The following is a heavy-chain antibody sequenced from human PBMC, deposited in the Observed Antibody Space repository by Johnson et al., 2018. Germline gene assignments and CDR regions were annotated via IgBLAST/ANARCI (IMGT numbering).Heavy chain of an antibody. J-gene: IGHJ6*03. Sequence: QVQLVESGGGVVQXGRSXRLXCAASGFTFSSYAMPWVRQAPGKGLEWVAVISYDGSNKYYADSVTGRFTISRENSKNTLYLQMNSLRAEDRAVYYCASCSSTSCPTHYYYYYRDVWGKGTTVTVSS. CDR2: ISYDGSNK. CDR3: ASCSSTSCPTHYYYYYRDV. CDR1: GFTFSSYA. D-gene: IGHD2-2*01. V-gene: IGHV3-30-3*01.